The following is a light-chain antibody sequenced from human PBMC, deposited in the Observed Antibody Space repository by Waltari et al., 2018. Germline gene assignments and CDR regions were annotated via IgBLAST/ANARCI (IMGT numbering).Light chain of an antibody. CDR1: SGHSSDV. Sequence: QLVLTQSPSASASLGASVKLTCTLSSGHSSDVIAWHQQKPEKGPRYLMKVNSDGSHIKGDDIPDRFAGSSAGAERYLSISSLQSEDEADYYCQTGGHGTWVFGGGTRLTVL. J-gene: IGLJ3*02. CDR2: VNSDGSH. V-gene: IGLV4-69*01. CDR3: QTGGHGTWV.